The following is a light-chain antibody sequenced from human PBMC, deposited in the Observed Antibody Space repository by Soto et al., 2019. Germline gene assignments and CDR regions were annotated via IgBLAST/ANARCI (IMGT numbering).Light chain of an antibody. V-gene: IGKV3-11*01. CDR3: QQRSKRPPT. CDR1: QSVSSY. Sequence: EIVLTQSPATLSLSPGERATLSCRASQSVSSYLAWYQQKPGQAPRLLIYDASNRATGIPARFSGSGSGTDFTLTISSPKPEDFAVYYCQQRSKRPPTFGQGTKVEIK. J-gene: IGKJ1*01. CDR2: DAS.